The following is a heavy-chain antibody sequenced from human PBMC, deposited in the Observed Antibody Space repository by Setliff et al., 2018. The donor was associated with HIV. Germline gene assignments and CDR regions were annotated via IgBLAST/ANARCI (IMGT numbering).Heavy chain of an antibody. CDR3: ARLVEVRGAANDYFDC. D-gene: IGHD3-10*01. CDR2: IYTSGNT. Sequence: SETLSLTCTVSGGSFSSATYSWIWIRRPAGKGLEYIGLIYTSGNTRYNPSLKSRLSISVDTSKNQISLKLSSVTAADTAVYYCARLVEVRGAANDYFDCWGLGTLVTVSS. V-gene: IGHV4-61*02. CDR1: GGSFSSATYS. J-gene: IGHJ4*02.